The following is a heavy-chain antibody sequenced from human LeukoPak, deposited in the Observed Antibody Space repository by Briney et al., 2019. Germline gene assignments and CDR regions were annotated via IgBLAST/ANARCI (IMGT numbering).Heavy chain of an antibody. J-gene: IGHJ6*03. CDR3: ARDLGYGYYFYYYFDV. D-gene: IGHD5-18*01. V-gene: IGHV4-4*07. Sequence: PSETLSLTCTVSGGSISSYYWTWIRQPAGKGLEWIGRIYSSGNTNYNPSLNSRVTISIDMSKNQFSLKLSSVTAADTAVYYCARDLGYGYYFYYYFDVWGKGTTVTVSS. CDR1: GGSISSYY. CDR2: IYSSGNT.